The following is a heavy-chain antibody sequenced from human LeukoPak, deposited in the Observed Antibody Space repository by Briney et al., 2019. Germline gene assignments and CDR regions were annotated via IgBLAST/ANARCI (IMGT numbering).Heavy chain of an antibody. CDR2: INHSGST. CDR3: ARHEQQLVYDY. J-gene: IGHJ4*02. V-gene: IGHV4-34*01. D-gene: IGHD6-13*01. Sequence: GSLRLSCTASGFTFSSYGIHWVRQAPGKGLEWIGEINHSGSTNYNPSLKSRVTISVDTSKNQFSLKLSSVTAADTAVYYCARHEQQLVYDYWGQGTLVTVSS. CDR1: GFTFSSYG.